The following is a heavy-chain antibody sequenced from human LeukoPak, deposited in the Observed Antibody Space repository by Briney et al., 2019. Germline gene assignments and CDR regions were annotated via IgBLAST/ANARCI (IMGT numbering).Heavy chain of an antibody. CDR1: GFTFSSFE. D-gene: IGHD6-13*01. CDR3: ARDPSSWYGYYYMDV. V-gene: IGHV3-48*03. J-gene: IGHJ6*03. CDR2: ISSSGSPI. Sequence: PGGSLRLSCAASGFTFSSFEMNWVRQAPGKGLEWVSYISSSGSPIYYADSVKGRFTISRDNAKNSLYLQMNSLRAEDTAVYYCARDPSSWYGYYYMDVWDIGTTVTVSS.